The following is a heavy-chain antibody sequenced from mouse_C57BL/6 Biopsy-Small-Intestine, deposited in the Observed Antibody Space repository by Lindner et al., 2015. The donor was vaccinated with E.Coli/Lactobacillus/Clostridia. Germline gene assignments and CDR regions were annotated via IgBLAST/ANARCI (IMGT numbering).Heavy chain of an antibody. J-gene: IGHJ1*03. CDR2: IDPENGDT. CDR1: GFNIKDDY. D-gene: IGHD2-4*01. CDR3: TTLRLRRGYWYFDV. Sequence: VQLQESGAELVRPGASVKLSCTASGFNIKDDYMHWVKQRPEQGLEWIGWIDPENGDTEYASKFQGKATITADTSSNTAYLQLSSLTSEDTAVYYCTTLRLRRGYWYFDVWSTGTTVTVSS. V-gene: IGHV14-4*01.